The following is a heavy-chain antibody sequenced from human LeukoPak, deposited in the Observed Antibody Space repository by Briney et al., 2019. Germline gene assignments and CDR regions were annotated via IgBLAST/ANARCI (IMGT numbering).Heavy chain of an antibody. V-gene: IGHV4-39*01. J-gene: IGHJ4*02. CDR3: ASQYDFWSGYPPVDY. D-gene: IGHD3-3*01. CDR1: GGSISSSSYY. Sequence: SETLSLTCTVSGGSISSSSYYWGWIRQPPGKGLEWIGSIYYSGSTYYNPSLKSRVTISVDTSKNQFSLKLSSVTAADTAVYYCASQYDFWSGYPPVDYWGQGTLVTVSS. CDR2: IYYSGST.